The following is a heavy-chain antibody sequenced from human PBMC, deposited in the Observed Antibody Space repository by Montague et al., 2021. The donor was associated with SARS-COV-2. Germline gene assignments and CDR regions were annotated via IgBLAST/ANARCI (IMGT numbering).Heavy chain of an antibody. D-gene: IGHD5-24*01. CDR2: IYWDDDK. CDR3: AHSPIERGF. J-gene: IGHJ4*02. CDR1: GFSLNASGVG. Sequence: PALVKPTQTLTLTCTFSGFSLNASGVGVGWIRQPPGKALEWLASIYWDDDKRHSPSLKTRLTTTKDTSKSQVVLRMTNVDPVDTATYYCAHSPIERGFWGQGTLVTVSS. V-gene: IGHV2-5*02.